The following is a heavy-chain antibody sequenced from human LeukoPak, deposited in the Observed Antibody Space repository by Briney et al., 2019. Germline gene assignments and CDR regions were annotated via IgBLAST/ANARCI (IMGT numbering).Heavy chain of an antibody. CDR1: GFTFSSYA. V-gene: IGHV3-23*01. Sequence: GGSLRLSCAASGFTFSSYAMSWVRQAPGKGLEWVSAISGSGGSTYYADSVKGRFTISRGNSKNTLYLQMNSLRAEDTAVYYCAKPALRRVYYYDSSGYLDYWGQGTLVTVSS. D-gene: IGHD3-22*01. J-gene: IGHJ4*02. CDR2: ISGSGGST. CDR3: AKPALRRVYYYDSSGYLDY.